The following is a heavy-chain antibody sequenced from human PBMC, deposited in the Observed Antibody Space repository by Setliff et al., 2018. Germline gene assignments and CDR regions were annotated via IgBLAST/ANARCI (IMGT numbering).Heavy chain of an antibody. CDR1: GDTFSSYA. CDR3: ARADYIRYFYMDA. Sequence: SVKVSCKASGDTFSSYAINWVRQAPGQGLEWMGGIIPIFGTANYAQKFQGRLTITTVGSTGTAYMELSSLRSEDTAVYYCARADYIRYFYMDAWGKGTTVTVSS. J-gene: IGHJ6*03. V-gene: IGHV1-69*05. D-gene: IGHD4-4*01. CDR2: IIPIFGTA.